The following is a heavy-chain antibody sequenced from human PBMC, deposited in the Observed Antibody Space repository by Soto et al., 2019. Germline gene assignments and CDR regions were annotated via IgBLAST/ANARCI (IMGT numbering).Heavy chain of an antibody. V-gene: IGHV3-23*01. Sequence: GGSLRLSCAASGFTFSSYAMSWFRQAPGKGLEWVSAISGSGGSTYYADSVKGRFTISRDNSKNTLYLQMNSLRAEDTAVYYCAKGRIAANWFDPWGQGTLVTVSS. CDR2: ISGSGGST. J-gene: IGHJ5*02. CDR3: AKGRIAANWFDP. CDR1: GFTFSSYA. D-gene: IGHD6-13*01.